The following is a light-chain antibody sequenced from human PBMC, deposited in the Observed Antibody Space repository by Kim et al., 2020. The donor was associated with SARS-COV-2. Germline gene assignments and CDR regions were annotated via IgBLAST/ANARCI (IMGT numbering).Light chain of an antibody. CDR3: LQHNTYPIT. J-gene: IGKJ5*01. V-gene: IGKV1-17*01. CDR2: GAS. CDR1: QDIRND. Sequence: STVGDRVTIPCRASQDIRNDLGWYQQNPGRAPKRLIYGASSLQSGVPSRFSGSGSGTEFTLTISSLQPEDFATYFCLQHNTYPITFGQGTRLEIK.